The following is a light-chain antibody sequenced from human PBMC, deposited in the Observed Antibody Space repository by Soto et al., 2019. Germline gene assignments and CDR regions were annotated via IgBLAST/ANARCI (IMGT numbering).Light chain of an antibody. CDR2: KAS. CDR3: QQYHSFPLT. CDR1: QSISPW. Sequence: DFQMTQFPSTLSASVGDRVTITCRASQSISPWLAWYQQKPGKAPKLLIYKASSLQSRVPSRFSGSGSGTEFTLTISGLQPDDFATYYCQQYHSFPLTFGGGTKVDIK. V-gene: IGKV1-5*03. J-gene: IGKJ4*01.